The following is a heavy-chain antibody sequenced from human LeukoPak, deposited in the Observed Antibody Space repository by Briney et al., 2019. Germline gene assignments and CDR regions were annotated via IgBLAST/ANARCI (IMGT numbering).Heavy chain of an antibody. CDR2: IYHSGSI. Sequence: SETLSLTCAVSRGSISSDNWWSWVRQPPGKGLEWIGEIYHSGSINYNPSLKSRVIISIDKSKNQFSLKLSSVTAADTALYYCVRVGGRWLQPRYFDSWGQGTLVTVSS. V-gene: IGHV4-4*02. J-gene: IGHJ4*02. CDR3: VRVGGRWLQPRYFDS. CDR1: RGSISSDNW. D-gene: IGHD5-24*01.